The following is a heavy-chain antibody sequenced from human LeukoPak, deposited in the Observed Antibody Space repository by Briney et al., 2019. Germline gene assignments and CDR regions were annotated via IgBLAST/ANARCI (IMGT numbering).Heavy chain of an antibody. Sequence: GASVKVSCKASGYTFTGYYMHWVRQAPGQGLEWMGWINPNSGGTNYAQKFQGRVTMTRDTSISTAYMELSRLRSDDTAVHYCARNPSPSPNWFDPWGQGTLVTVSS. V-gene: IGHV1-2*02. CDR1: GYTFTGYY. CDR2: INPNSGGT. J-gene: IGHJ5*02. D-gene: IGHD2-2*01. CDR3: ARNPSPSPNWFDP.